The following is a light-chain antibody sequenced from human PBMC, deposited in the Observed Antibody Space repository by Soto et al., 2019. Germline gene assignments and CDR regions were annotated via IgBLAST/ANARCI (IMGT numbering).Light chain of an antibody. CDR2: EVS. CDR1: SSDVGGYNY. Sequence: QSALTQPASVSGSPGQSITISCTGTSSDVGGYNYVSWYQQHPGKAPKLMIYEVSNRPSGVSNRFSCSKSGNTASLTISGLQAEDEADYYCSSYTSSSTLEGVFGGGTQLTVL. CDR3: SSYTSSSTLEGV. V-gene: IGLV2-14*01. J-gene: IGLJ3*02.